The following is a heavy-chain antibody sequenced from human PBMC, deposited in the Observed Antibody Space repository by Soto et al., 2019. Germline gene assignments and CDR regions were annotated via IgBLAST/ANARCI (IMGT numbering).Heavy chain of an antibody. CDR3: TTCQEWLTLGVFDI. V-gene: IGHV3-15*07. CDR1: GFTFSNAW. Sequence: EVQLVESGGGLVKPGGALRLSCAASGFTFSNAWMNWVRQAPGKGLEWVGRIKSKTDGGTTDYAAPVKGRFTISRDDSKNTLYLHMNSLKTEDTDVYYCTTCQEWLTLGVFDIWGQGTMVTVSS. D-gene: IGHD3-3*01. CDR2: IKSKTDGGTT. J-gene: IGHJ3*02.